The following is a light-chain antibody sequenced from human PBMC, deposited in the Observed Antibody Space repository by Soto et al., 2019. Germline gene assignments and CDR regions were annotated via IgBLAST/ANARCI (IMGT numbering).Light chain of an antibody. V-gene: IGKV1-5*01. CDR3: QHYNSYSEA. CDR2: DAS. CDR1: QRISGW. J-gene: IGKJ1*01. Sequence: DTQMTQSPSTLSASVGDRVTITCRASQRISGWLAWYQQKPGKAPKLLIYDASILESGVPSRFSGSGSGTEFTLTISSLQPDDFATYYCQHYNSYSEAFGQGTKVDI.